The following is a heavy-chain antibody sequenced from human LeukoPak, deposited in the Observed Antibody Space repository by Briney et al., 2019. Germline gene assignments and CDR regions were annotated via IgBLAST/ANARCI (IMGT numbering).Heavy chain of an antibody. CDR2: ISSSGNTT. V-gene: IGHV3-11*01. CDR3: AKSWNYYDSSGDDALDI. Sequence: GGSLRLSCAASGFTFSDYYMSWIRQAPGKGLECVSYISSSGNTTYRADSVKGRFTISRDNAKNSLYLQMNSLRVEDTAVYYCAKSWNYYDSSGDDALDIWGQGTMVTVSS. CDR1: GFTFSDYY. D-gene: IGHD3-22*01. J-gene: IGHJ3*02.